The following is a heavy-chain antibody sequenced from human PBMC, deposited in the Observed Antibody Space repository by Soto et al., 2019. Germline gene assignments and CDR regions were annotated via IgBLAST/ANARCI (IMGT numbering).Heavy chain of an antibody. V-gene: IGHV3-15*07. Sequence: EVQLVESGGALVQPGESLRLSCAASGFSFINTWMNWVRQAPGKGPEWVGRILTTREGGTTDYSAHAKGTFTISRDDSINMVYLQMRSLKIEDTAVYYCTSSVRTTNAYWGQGTLVTVSS. D-gene: IGHD1-1*01. CDR3: TSSVRTTNAY. J-gene: IGHJ4*02. CDR1: GFSFINTW. CDR2: ILTTREGGTT.